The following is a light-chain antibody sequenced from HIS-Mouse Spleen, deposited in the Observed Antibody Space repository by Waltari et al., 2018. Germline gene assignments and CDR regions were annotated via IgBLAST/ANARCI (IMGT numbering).Light chain of an antibody. J-gene: IGLJ3*02. V-gene: IGLV2-23*01. CDR2: EGS. CDR3: CSYAGSSTLV. Sequence: QSALTQPASVSGSPGQSITISCTGTSRDVGSYNLVSWYQQHPGKAPKLTIYEGSKRPSGVSNRFSGSKSGNTASLTISGLQAEDEADYYCCSYAGSSTLVFGGGTKLTVL. CDR1: SRDVGSYNL.